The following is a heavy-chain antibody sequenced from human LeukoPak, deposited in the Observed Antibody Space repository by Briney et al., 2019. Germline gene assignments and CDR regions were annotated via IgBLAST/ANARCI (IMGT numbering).Heavy chain of an antibody. Sequence: GGSLRLSCAASGFTFSSYRMSWVRQAPGKGLECVANIKQDGSEKYYVDSVKGRFTISRDNAKNSLYLQMNSLRAEDTAVYYCAPEASYYGGGVDYWGQGTLVTVSS. CDR2: IKQDGSEK. CDR1: GFTFSSYR. V-gene: IGHV3-7*01. D-gene: IGHD1-26*01. J-gene: IGHJ4*02. CDR3: APEASYYGGGVDY.